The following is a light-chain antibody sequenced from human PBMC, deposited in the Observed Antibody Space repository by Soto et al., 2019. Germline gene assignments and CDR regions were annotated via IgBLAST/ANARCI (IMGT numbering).Light chain of an antibody. J-gene: IGKJ2*01. CDR3: QQRSHWPRNT. Sequence: EIVLTQSPATVSLSPGERATLSCRASQSVPRHLAWYQQKPGQAPRLLIYDISNRDTGIPARFSGSGSGTDFTLTISSLEPEDYAVYYCQQRSHWPRNTFGQGTKLEIK. CDR2: DIS. V-gene: IGKV3-11*01. CDR1: QSVPRH.